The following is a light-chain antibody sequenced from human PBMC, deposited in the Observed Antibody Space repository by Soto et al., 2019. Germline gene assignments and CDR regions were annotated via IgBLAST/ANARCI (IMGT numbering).Light chain of an antibody. Sequence: EIVMTQSPATLSVSPGERATLSCRASQNVANYLDWYQQKPGQAPRLRIYESSNRATGIAARFSGSGSGTEFTLTISRLEPEDFALYYCQHYGSSPRTFGQGTKV. CDR2: ESS. CDR1: QNVANY. CDR3: QHYGSSPRT. V-gene: IGKV3-20*01. J-gene: IGKJ1*01.